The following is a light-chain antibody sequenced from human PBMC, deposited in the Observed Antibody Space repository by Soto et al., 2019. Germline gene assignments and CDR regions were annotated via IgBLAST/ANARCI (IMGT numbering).Light chain of an antibody. Sequence: EIVMTQSPATMSVSPGERATLSCKASQSMGSNVAWYQQKPGQAPRLLIYGASTRAAGIPARFSGSGSGTDFTLTISSLEPEDVSVYYCQQYGSSPRTFGQGTKVDIK. J-gene: IGKJ1*01. V-gene: IGKV3-15*01. CDR2: GAS. CDR1: QSMGSN. CDR3: QQYGSSPRT.